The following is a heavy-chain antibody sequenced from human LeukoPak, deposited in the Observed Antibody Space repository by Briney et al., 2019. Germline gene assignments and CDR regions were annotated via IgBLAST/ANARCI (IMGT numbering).Heavy chain of an antibody. CDR3: ARGDIVGATDDAFDI. D-gene: IGHD1-26*01. J-gene: IGHJ3*02. CDR1: GGSFSGYY. V-gene: IGHV4-34*01. Sequence: SETLSLTCAVYGGSFSGYYWSWIRQPPGKGLEWIGEINHSGSTNYNPSLKSRVTISVETSKNQFSLKLSSVTAADTAVYYCARGDIVGATDDAFDIWGQGTMVTVSS. CDR2: INHSGST.